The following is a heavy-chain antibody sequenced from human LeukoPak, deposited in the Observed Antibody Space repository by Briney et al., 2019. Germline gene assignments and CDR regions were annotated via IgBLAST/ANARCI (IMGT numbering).Heavy chain of an antibody. CDR1: GGSLSGYY. CDR3: ARGRITGTTWAHYYYYYGMDV. J-gene: IGHJ6*02. CDR2: INHSGST. V-gene: IGHV4-34*01. D-gene: IGHD1-7*01. Sequence: SETLSLTCAVYGGSLSGYYWSWIRQPPGKGLEWIGEINHSGSTNYNPSLKSRVTISVDTSKNQFSLKLSSVTAADTAVYYCARGRITGTTWAHYYYYYGMDVWGQGTTVTVSS.